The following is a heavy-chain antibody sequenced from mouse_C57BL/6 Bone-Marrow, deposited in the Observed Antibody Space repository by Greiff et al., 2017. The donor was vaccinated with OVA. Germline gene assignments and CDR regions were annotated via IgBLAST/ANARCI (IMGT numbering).Heavy chain of an antibody. Sequence: QVQLQQPGAELVKPGASVKLSCKASGSTFTSYWMQWVKQRPGQGLEWIGEIDPSDSYTNSNQKFKGKATLTVGTSSSTAYMLLSSLTSEDSAVYYCARQGTTVVARNWYFDVWGTGTTVTVSS. CDR2: IDPSDSYT. D-gene: IGHD1-1*01. CDR1: GSTFTSYW. V-gene: IGHV1-50*01. J-gene: IGHJ1*03. CDR3: ARQGTTVVARNWYFDV.